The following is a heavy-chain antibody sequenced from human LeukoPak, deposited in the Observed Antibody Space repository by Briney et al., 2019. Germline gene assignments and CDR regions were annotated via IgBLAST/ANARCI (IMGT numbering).Heavy chain of an antibody. Sequence: SVKVSCKASGGTFSSYAISWVRQAPGQGLEWMGGIIPIFGTANYAQKFQGRVTITADESTSTAYMELSSLRSEDTAVYYCARETSGYDLSDAFDIWGQGTMVTVSS. V-gene: IGHV1-69*01. J-gene: IGHJ3*02. CDR1: GGTFSSYA. D-gene: IGHD5-12*01. CDR3: ARETSGYDLSDAFDI. CDR2: IIPIFGTA.